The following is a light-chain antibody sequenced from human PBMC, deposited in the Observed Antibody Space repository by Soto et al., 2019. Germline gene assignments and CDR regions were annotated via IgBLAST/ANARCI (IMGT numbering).Light chain of an antibody. CDR2: DVS. CDR1: SSDVGGYNY. CDR3: CSFADTSLHV. Sequence: QSALTQPRSVSGSPGQSVTISCTGTSSDVGGYNYVSWYQQHPGKAPELMIYDVSKRRSGVPDRFSGSMSGNTASLTSSGLLTEDVADYYCCSFADTSLHVFAPGT. J-gene: IGLJ1*01. V-gene: IGLV2-11*01.